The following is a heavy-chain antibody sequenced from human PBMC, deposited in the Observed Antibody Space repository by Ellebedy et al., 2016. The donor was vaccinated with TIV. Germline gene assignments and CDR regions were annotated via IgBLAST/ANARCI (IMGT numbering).Heavy chain of an antibody. Sequence: PGGSLRLSCVASGFTFSSYSMNWVRQAPGKGLEWVSYISSSSSLMSYADSVKGRFTISRDSAKNSLYLQMNSLRDEDTAVYYCARVGGSYYRLDYWGQGTLVTVSS. CDR2: ISSSSSLM. J-gene: IGHJ4*02. V-gene: IGHV3-48*02. D-gene: IGHD1-26*01. CDR3: ARVGGSYYRLDY. CDR1: GFTFSSYS.